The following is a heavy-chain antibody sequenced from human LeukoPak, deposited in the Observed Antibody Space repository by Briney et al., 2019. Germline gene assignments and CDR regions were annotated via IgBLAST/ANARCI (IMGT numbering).Heavy chain of an antibody. Sequence: KASETLSLTCTVSGGSISNSRYYRAWIRQPPGKGLEWIGSIYYSGTTYYDPSLKSRVTISIDTSKNQFSLNLSSVTAADTPVYYCATTTQYYSSFRPGKEHWFDPWGQGTLVTVSS. V-gene: IGHV4-39*01. D-gene: IGHD3-10*01. CDR2: IYYSGTT. CDR1: GGSISNSRYY. CDR3: ATTTQYYSSFRPGKEHWFDP. J-gene: IGHJ5*02.